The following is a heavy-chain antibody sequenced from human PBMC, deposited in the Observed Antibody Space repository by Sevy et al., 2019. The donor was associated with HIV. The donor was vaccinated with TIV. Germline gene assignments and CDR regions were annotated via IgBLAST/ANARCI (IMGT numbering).Heavy chain of an antibody. CDR3: ARDAARVIVPTAGFDS. J-gene: IGHJ5*01. D-gene: IGHD1-1*01. CDR1: GFTFRSFS. CDR2: IWYDGRSE. Sequence: GGSLRLSCVASGFTFRSFSMQWVRQAPGKGLEWVAAIWYDGRSERYADSVQGRCTNSRDNSKKSLYLQMNSLRDEDTAIDYCARDAARVIVPTAGFDSWGQGTLVTVSS. V-gene: IGHV3-33*01.